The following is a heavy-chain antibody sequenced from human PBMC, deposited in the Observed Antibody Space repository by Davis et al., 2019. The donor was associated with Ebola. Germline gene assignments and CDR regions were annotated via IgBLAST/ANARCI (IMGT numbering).Heavy chain of an antibody. CDR1: GGSISSSNW. J-gene: IGHJ6*02. D-gene: IGHD6-19*01. CDR3: ARDIAVAGTLAGGMDV. Sequence: MPSETLSLTCAVSGGSISSSNWWRWVRQPPGTGLEWLGEIYHSGSTTYNPSLKSRVTISVDKSKNQFSLKLSSVTAAGTAVYYCARDIAVAGTLAGGMDVWGQGTTVTVSS. V-gene: IGHV4-4*02. CDR2: IYHSGST.